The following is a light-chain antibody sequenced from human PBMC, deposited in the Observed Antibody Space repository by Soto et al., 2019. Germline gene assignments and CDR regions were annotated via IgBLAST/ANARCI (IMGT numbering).Light chain of an antibody. CDR3: QNHSTI. Sequence: VLERSSFTVALASGKRATPSCGANQNRGDGRLAWYQQKPGQPPTLLIYDASTRATGIPDRFSGSGSGKDFTLTISRLEPEDIAASYRQNHSTIFGQGTQLEIK. CDR1: QNRGDGR. J-gene: IGKJ5*01. V-gene: IGKV3D-20*02. CDR2: DAS.